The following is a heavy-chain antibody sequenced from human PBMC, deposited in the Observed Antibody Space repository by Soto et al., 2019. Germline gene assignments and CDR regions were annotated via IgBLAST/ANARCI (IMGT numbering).Heavy chain of an antibody. CDR3: ANSLNQGIAVAGKAGGLDY. V-gene: IGHV4-4*02. J-gene: IGHJ4*02. Sequence: KASETLSLTCAVSGGSISSDYWWTWVRQPPGKGLEWIAEMYHSGGTNYNPSLKSRVTISVDTSKNQFSLKLSSVTAADTAVYYSANSLNQGIAVAGKAGGLDYWGQGTLVTVSS. CDR1: GGSISSDYW. CDR2: MYHSGGT. D-gene: IGHD6-19*01.